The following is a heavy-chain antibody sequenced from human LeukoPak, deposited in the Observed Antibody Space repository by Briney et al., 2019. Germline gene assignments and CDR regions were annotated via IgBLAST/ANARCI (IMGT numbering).Heavy chain of an antibody. CDR3: ARDWPTVITDY. V-gene: IGHV1-18*01. D-gene: IGHD4-11*01. CDR2: ISTSKGDT. J-gene: IGHJ4*02. Sequence: ASVNVSRKTSGYTFTTLGISWVRQASGQGLEWMGWISTSKGDTKYAQKFKGRVTMTTDRSTSTAYMELRSLSSDDTAVYYCARDWPTVITDYWGQGTLVTVSS. CDR1: GYTFTTLG.